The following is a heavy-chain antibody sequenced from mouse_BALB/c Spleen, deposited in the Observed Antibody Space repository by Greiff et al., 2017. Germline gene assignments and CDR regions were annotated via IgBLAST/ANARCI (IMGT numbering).Heavy chain of an antibody. CDR3: ARGYRYDDY. J-gene: IGHJ2*01. CDR2: ISYDGSN. V-gene: IGHV3-6*02. CDR1: GYSITSGYY. Sequence: EVQVVESGPGLVKPSQSLSLTCSVTGYSITSGYYWNWIRQFPGNKLEWMGYISYDGSNNYNPSLKNRISITRDTSKNQFFLKLNSVTTEDTATYYCARGYRYDDYWGQGTTLTVSS. D-gene: IGHD2-14*01.